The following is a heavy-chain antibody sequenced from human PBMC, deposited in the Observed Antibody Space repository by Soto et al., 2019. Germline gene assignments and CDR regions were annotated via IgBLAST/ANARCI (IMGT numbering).Heavy chain of an antibody. J-gene: IGHJ4*02. V-gene: IGHV3-30-3*01. CDR1: GFTFSRYA. D-gene: IGHD2-15*01. CDR3: ARDSAEYCSGGSCSFGY. Sequence: PGGSLRLSCAASGFTFSRYAMHWVRQAPGKGLEWMTVISYDGSNKYYADSVKGRFTISRDSSKNTIYLQMNSLRAEDTAVYYCARDSAEYCSGGSCSFGYWGQGTPVTVSS. CDR2: ISYDGSNK.